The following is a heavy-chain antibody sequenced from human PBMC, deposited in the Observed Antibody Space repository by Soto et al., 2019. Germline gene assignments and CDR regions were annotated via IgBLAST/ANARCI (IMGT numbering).Heavy chain of an antibody. CDR3: ARDQNSSGWYLDWFDP. J-gene: IGHJ5*02. D-gene: IGHD6-19*01. Sequence: SGGSLRLSCAASGFTFSSYSMNWVRQAPGKGLEWVSYISSSSSTIYYADSVKGRFTISRDNAKNSLYLQMNSLRDEDTAVYYCARDQNSSGWYLDWFDPWGRGTLVTVSS. CDR2: ISSSSSTI. CDR1: GFTFSSYS. V-gene: IGHV3-48*02.